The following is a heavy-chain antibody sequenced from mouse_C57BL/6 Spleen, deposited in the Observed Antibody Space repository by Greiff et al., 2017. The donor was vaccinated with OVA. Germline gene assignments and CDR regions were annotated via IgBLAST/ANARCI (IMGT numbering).Heavy chain of an antibody. CDR3: ARSPDYYGSRGYFDY. J-gene: IGHJ2*01. CDR2: IYPGDGDT. D-gene: IGHD1-1*01. Sequence: QVHVKQSGAELVKPGASVKISCKASGYAFSSYWMNWVKQRPGKGLEWIGQIYPGDGDTNYNGKFKGKATLTADKSSSTAYMQLSSLTSEDSAVYFCARSPDYYGSRGYFDYWGQGTTLTVSS. V-gene: IGHV1-80*01. CDR1: GYAFSSYW.